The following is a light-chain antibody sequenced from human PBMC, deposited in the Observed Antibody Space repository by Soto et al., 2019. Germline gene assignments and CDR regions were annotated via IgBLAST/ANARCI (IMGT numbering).Light chain of an antibody. Sequence: SYELTQPPSVSVAPGKTARITCGGNNIGNKSVHWYQQKPGQAPVVVIYYDSDRPSGIPERFSGSNSGNTATLTISRVEAGDEADYYCQVWDSSSDHWVFGGGTKLTVL. CDR2: YDS. J-gene: IGLJ3*02. V-gene: IGLV3-21*04. CDR3: QVWDSSSDHWV. CDR1: NIGNKS.